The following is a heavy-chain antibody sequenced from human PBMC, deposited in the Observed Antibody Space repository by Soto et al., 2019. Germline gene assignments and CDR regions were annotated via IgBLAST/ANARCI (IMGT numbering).Heavy chain of an antibody. CDR2: ISGSGGST. CDR3: AKGSAAANLFNWFDP. V-gene: IGHV3-23*01. J-gene: IGHJ5*02. D-gene: IGHD6-13*01. CDR1: GFTFSSYA. Sequence: GGSLRLSCAASGFTFSSYAMSWVRQAPGKGLEWVSAISGSGGSTYYADSVKGRFTISRDNSKNTLYLQMNSLRAEDTAVYYCAKGSAAANLFNWFDPWGQGTLVTVSS.